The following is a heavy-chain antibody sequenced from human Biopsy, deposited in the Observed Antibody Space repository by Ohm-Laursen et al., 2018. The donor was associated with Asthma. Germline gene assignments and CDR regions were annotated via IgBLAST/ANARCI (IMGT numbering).Heavy chain of an antibody. J-gene: IGHJ4*02. D-gene: IGHD3-22*01. CDR3: AKVRSDWVITESFDY. Sequence: SLRLSCSASGFKFDEYTMHWVRQAPGKGLEWVSGISRNSATIGYADPVEGRFTISRDNAKNSVFLHMDSLRPEDTAFYYCAKVRSDWVITESFDYWGQGVLVTVSS. CDR1: GFKFDEYT. CDR2: ISRNSATI. V-gene: IGHV3-9*01.